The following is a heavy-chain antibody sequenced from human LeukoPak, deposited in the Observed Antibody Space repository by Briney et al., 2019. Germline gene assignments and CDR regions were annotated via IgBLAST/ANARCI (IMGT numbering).Heavy chain of an antibody. CDR3: ARDDSSSPRYYYYGMDV. D-gene: IGHD6-6*01. J-gene: IGHJ6*02. Sequence: GASVKVSCKASGGTFSSYAISWVRQAPGQGLEWMGRIIPILGIANYAQKFQGRVTITADKSTSTAYMELSSLRSEDTAVYYCARDDSSSPRYYYYGMDVWGQGTTVTVSS. CDR2: IIPILGIA. CDR1: GGTFSSYA. V-gene: IGHV1-69*04.